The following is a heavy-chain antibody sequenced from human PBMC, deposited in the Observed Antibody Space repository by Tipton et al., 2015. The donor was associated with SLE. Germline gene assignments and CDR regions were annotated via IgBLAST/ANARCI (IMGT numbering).Heavy chain of an antibody. CDR2: IYYNGNT. J-gene: IGHJ3*02. D-gene: IGHD1-7*01. CDR3: ARTNWNYIAFNI. Sequence: TLSLTCTVSGDSLSIVGYYWTWIRQRPGKGLEWIGSIYYNGNTYYNPSLKSRVIISVDTSKNQFSLKLSSVTAADTAVYYCARTNWNYIAFNIWSQGTLVTVSS. CDR1: GDSLSIVGYY. V-gene: IGHV4-31*03.